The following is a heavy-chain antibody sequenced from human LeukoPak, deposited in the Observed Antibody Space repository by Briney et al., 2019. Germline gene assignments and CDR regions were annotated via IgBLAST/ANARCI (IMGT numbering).Heavy chain of an antibody. CDR1: GGSISSYY. V-gene: IGHV4-59*08. CDR3: ARHGMWFAFDI. Sequence: SETLSPTCTVSGGSISSYYWSWIRQPPGKGLEWIGYIYYSGSTNYNPSLKSRVTISVDTSKNQFSLRLSSVTAADTAVYYCARHGMWFAFDIWGQGTMVTVSS. D-gene: IGHD2-21*01. J-gene: IGHJ3*02. CDR2: IYYSGST.